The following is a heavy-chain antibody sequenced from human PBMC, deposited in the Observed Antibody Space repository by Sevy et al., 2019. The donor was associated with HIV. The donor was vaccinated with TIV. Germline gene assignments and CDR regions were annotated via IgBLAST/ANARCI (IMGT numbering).Heavy chain of an antibody. V-gene: IGHV3-48*02. J-gene: IGHJ5*02. CDR3: ARDRGPFSP. CDR1: GLTFSTYG. CDR2: ISDSSSTR. Sequence: GGSLRLSCAASGLTFSTYGMNWVRQAPGKGLEWVSYISDSSSTRYYADSVKGRFTISRDNAKNSLYLQMNILRDEDTAVYYCARDRGPFSPWGQGTLATVSS.